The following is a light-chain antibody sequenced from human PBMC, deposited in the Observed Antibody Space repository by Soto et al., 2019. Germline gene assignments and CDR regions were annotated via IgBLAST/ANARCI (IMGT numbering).Light chain of an antibody. CDR3: LQYQSYSGT. CDR2: ATS. V-gene: IGKV1-16*01. Sequence: DIQMTQSPSSLSASVGDRFTITCRASQSISSYLSWYQQKPGKAPKSLIYATSNLQSGVPSRFSGSGSETEFTLAINSLQPDDFATYYCLQYQSYSGTFGQGTKVDIK. J-gene: IGKJ1*01. CDR1: QSISSY.